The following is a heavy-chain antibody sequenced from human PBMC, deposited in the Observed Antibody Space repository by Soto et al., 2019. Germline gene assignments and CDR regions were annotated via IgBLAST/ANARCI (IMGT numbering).Heavy chain of an antibody. Sequence: GGSLRLSCAASGFTFSNAWMNWVRQAPGKGQEWVGRIKSKTDGGTTDYAAAVKGRFTISRDDSKNTLYLQMNSLKTEDTAVYYCTTDCTTIFESWGMDVWGQGTTVTVSS. V-gene: IGHV3-15*07. J-gene: IGHJ6*02. D-gene: IGHD3-3*01. CDR2: IKSKTDGGTT. CDR3: TTDCTTIFESWGMDV. CDR1: GFTFSNAW.